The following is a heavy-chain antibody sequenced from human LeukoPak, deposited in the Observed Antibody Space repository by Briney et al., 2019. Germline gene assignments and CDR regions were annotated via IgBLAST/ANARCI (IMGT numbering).Heavy chain of an antibody. CDR3: ARGVSSGSDY. J-gene: IGHJ4*02. D-gene: IGHD3-10*01. CDR1: GGSVSSYY. Sequence: SETLSLTCTVSGGSVSSYYWNWIRQPPGKGLEWIGYIYYSGSTNYNPSLKSRVTISVGTSKNQFSLKLSSVTAADTAVYYCARGVSSGSDYWGQGTLVTVSS. CDR2: IYYSGST. V-gene: IGHV4-59*08.